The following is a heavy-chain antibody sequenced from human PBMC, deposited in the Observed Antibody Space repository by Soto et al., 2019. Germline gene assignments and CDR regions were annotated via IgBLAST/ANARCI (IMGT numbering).Heavy chain of an antibody. CDR2: IWYDGSNK. Sequence: QVQLVESGGGVVQPGRSLRLSCAASGFTFSSYGMHWVRQAPGKGLEWVAVIWYDGSNKYYADSVKDRFTISRDNSKNALYLQINSLRAEDTAVYYSARDYDSSGYPSYYFDDRSQGTLVTVSS. CDR3: ARDYDSSGYPSYYFDD. CDR1: GFTFSSYG. D-gene: IGHD3-22*01. V-gene: IGHV3-33*01. J-gene: IGHJ4*02.